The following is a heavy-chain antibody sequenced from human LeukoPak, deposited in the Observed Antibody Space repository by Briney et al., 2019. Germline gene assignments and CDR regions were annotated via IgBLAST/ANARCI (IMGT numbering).Heavy chain of an antibody. V-gene: IGHV1-2*02. Sequence: ASLKVSCKASGYTFTAYYIHWVRQAPGQGLEWMGWINPNSGGTNYAQKFQGRVTMTRDTSINTAYMELSRLRSDDTAVYYCGSSFYSGNYLGIDYWGQGTLVTVSS. CDR3: GSSFYSGNYLGIDY. J-gene: IGHJ4*02. CDR2: INPNSGGT. D-gene: IGHD1-26*01. CDR1: GYTFTAYY.